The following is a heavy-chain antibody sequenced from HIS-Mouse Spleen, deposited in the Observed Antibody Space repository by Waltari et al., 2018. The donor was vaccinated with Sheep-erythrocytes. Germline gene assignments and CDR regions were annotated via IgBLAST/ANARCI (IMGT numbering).Heavy chain of an antibody. D-gene: IGHD3-3*01. V-gene: IGHV5-51*03. Sequence: EVQLVQSGAEVKKPGESLKISCKGSGYSFTSYWIGWGRQMPGKGLEWMGIIFAGDADTRYSPSFQGQVTISADKSISTAYLQWSSLKASDTAMYYCARRTYYDFWSGYYTDAFDIWGQGTMVTVSS. CDR1: GYSFTSYW. J-gene: IGHJ3*02. CDR3: ARRTYYDFWSGYYTDAFDI. CDR2: IFAGDADT.